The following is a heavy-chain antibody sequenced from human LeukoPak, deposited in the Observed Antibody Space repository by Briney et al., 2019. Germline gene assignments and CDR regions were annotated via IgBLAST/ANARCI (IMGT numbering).Heavy chain of an antibody. V-gene: IGHV4-34*01. Sequence: SETLSLTCAVYGGSFSGYYWSWIRQPPGKGLEWIGEINHSGSTNYNPSLKSRVTISVDTSKNQFSLKLSSVTAADTAVYYCARMSWYYFDYWGQGTLVTVSS. CDR3: ARMSWYYFDY. CDR2: INHSGST. CDR1: GGSFSGYY. J-gene: IGHJ4*02. D-gene: IGHD6-13*01.